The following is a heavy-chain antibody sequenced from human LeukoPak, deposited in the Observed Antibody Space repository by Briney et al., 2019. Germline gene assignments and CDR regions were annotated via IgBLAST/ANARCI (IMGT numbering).Heavy chain of an antibody. J-gene: IGHJ4*02. Sequence: PGGSLRLSCAASGFTVSSNYMSWVRQAPGKGLEWVSVIYSGGSTYYADSVKGRFTISRDNSKNTLYLQMNSLRAEHTAVYYCAREDRSSSSFDYWGQGTLVTVSS. CDR3: AREDRSSSSFDY. CDR2: IYSGGST. V-gene: IGHV3-66*01. D-gene: IGHD6-6*01. CDR1: GFTVSSNY.